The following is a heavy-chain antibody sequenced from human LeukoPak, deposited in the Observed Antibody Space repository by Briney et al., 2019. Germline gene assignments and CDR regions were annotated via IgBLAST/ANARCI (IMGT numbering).Heavy chain of an antibody. J-gene: IGHJ6*02. Sequence: GGSLRLSCAASVFTFRSYGVNWVRQAPGKGLEWVSYISSSSSSIYYADSVKGRFTISRDNATNSLYLQMNSLRDEDTAVYYCARDRVGFGAFLLYYYYGTDVWGQGTTVTVSS. V-gene: IGHV3-48*02. CDR3: ARDRVGFGAFLLYYYYGTDV. CDR1: VFTFRSYG. D-gene: IGHD3-10*01. CDR2: ISSSSSSI.